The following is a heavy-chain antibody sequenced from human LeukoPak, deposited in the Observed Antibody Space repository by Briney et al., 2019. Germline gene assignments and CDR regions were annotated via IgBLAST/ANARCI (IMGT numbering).Heavy chain of an antibody. CDR3: AVATIKDYFDY. CDR1: GFTFSSYE. J-gene: IGHJ4*02. Sequence: GGSLRLSCAASGFTFSSYEMNWVRQAPGKGLEWVSYISSSGSTIYYADSVKGRFTISRDNAKNSLYLLMNSLRAEDTAVYYCAVATIKDYFDYWGQGTLVTVSS. CDR2: ISSSGSTI. D-gene: IGHD5-24*01. V-gene: IGHV3-48*03.